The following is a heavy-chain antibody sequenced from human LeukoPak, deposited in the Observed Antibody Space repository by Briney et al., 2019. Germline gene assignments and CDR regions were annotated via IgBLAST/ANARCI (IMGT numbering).Heavy chain of an antibody. CDR2: INPNSGGT. V-gene: IGHV1-2*02. Sequence: GASVKVSCKASGYTFTGYYMHWVRQAPGQGLEWMGWINPNSGGTNYAQNFQGRVTMTRDTSINTSYMELSRLRSDDTAVYYCARDYHSIGYSSSWYNYWGQGTLVTVSS. CDR3: ARDYHSIGYSSSWYNY. J-gene: IGHJ4*02. CDR1: GYTFTGYY. D-gene: IGHD6-13*01.